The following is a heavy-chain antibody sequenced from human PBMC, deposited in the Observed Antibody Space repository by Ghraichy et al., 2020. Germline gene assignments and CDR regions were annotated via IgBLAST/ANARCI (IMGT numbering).Heavy chain of an antibody. D-gene: IGHD3-10*02. CDR3: ARGPSGSKSSWYVRYFDL. V-gene: IGHV4-4*02. J-gene: IGHJ5*02. CDR1: GDSIASLYW. CDR2: IFHIGNT. Sequence: SETLSLTCDVSGDSIASLYWWGWFRQPPGKRPEWIGEIFHIGNTQLNPSLRSRVTISVDKSKNNFSLKLTSVTAADTAVYFCARGPSGSKSSWYVRYFDLWGQGILVSVSS.